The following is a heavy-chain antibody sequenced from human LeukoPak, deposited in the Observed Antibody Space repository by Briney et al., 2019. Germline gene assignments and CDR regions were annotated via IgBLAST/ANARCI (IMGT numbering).Heavy chain of an antibody. CDR1: GFTFSSYG. D-gene: IGHD3-3*01. Sequence: PGGSLRLSCPASGFTFSSYGMHWARQAPGKGLEWVAFIQYDGRNKYYADSVKGQFTISRDNSKNTLYLQMNSLRAEDAAVYYCAKDMGDFWSMPYYWGWGPRVTVSS. CDR2: IQYDGRNK. J-gene: IGHJ4*02. CDR3: AKDMGDFWSMPYY. V-gene: IGHV3-30*02.